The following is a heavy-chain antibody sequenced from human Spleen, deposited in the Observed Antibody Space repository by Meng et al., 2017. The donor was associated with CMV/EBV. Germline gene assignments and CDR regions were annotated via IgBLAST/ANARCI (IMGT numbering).Heavy chain of an antibody. Sequence: GSLRLSCAVYGGSFSDYYWNWIRQPPGKGLEWIGEIDHSGGTNYSPSLKSRVTISVDTSNNQFSLRRTSVTAADTAVYFCARVAYYYDATGQWGDWFDPWGQGILVTVSS. CDR1: GGSFSDYY. CDR2: IDHSGGT. CDR3: ARVAYYYDATGQWGDWFDP. V-gene: IGHV4-34*01. J-gene: IGHJ5*02. D-gene: IGHD3-16*01.